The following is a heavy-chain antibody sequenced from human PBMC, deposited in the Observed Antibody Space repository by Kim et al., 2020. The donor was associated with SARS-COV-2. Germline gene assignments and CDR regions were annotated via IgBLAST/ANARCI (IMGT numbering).Heavy chain of an antibody. J-gene: IGHJ6*02. D-gene: IGHD1-26*01. Sequence: GGSLRLSCAASGFTVSSNYMSWVRQAPGKGLEWVSVIYSGGSTYYADSVKGRFTISRDNSKNTLYLQMNSLRAEDTAVYYCARDPGESSYYYYGMDVWGQGTTVTVSS. V-gene: IGHV3-66*01. CDR2: IYSGGST. CDR1: GFTVSSNY. CDR3: ARDPGESSYYYYGMDV.